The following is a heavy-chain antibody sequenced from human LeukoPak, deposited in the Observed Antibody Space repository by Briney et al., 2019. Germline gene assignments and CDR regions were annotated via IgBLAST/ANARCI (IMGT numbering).Heavy chain of an antibody. J-gene: IGHJ4*01. D-gene: IGHD5-24*01. V-gene: IGHV3-53*01. CDR2: IYSGGST. CDR1: GFTFSDYY. Sequence: GGSLRLSCAASGFTFSDYYVSWVRQAPGKGLEWVSVIYSGGSTYYADSVKGRFTISRDNSKNTLYLQMNSPRAEDTAVYYCARDLNCWGQGTLVTVSS. CDR3: ARDLNC.